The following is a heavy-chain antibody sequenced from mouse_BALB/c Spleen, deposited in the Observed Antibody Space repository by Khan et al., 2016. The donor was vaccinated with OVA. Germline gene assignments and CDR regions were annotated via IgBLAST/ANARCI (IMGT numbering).Heavy chain of an antibody. CDR2: INPSTGYT. Sequence: QVRLQQSGAELEKPGASVKMSCKASGYTFTSYWMHWVKQRPGQGLEWIGYINPSTGYTKYNQKFKDKATLTADKSSSTAYMQLSSLTSEDSAVDYCAREYDFDYWGQGTTLTVSS. CDR3: AREYDFDY. J-gene: IGHJ2*01. V-gene: IGHV1-7*01. D-gene: IGHD2-10*02. CDR1: GYTFTSYW.